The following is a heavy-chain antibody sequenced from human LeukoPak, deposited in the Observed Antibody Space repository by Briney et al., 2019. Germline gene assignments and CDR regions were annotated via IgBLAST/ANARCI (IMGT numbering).Heavy chain of an antibody. CDR3: ARDNVWFGELFPYYYYGMDV. Sequence: PGGSLRLSCAASGFTFSSYSMNWVRQAPGKGLEWVSYISSSSSTIYYADSVKGRFTISRDNAKNSLYLQMNSLRAEDTAVYYCARDNVWFGELFPYYYYGMDVWGQGTTVTVSS. J-gene: IGHJ6*02. D-gene: IGHD3-10*01. CDR2: ISSSSSTI. V-gene: IGHV3-48*04. CDR1: GFTFSSYS.